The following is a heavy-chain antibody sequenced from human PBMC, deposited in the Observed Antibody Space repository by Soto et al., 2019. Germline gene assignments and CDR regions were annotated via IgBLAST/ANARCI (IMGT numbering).Heavy chain of an antibody. D-gene: IGHD5-12*01. CDR1: GASSSSSY. Sequence: PSETLSLTCTVSGASSSSSYWRWIRQPPGKGLECIGYIFHSGSTNYNPSLKSRVTISVDTSKNQFSLNLSSLTTADTAVYFCARGGNRYSRTSSAVGGFDYWGQGTRVTVSS. J-gene: IGHJ4*02. CDR3: ARGGNRYSRTSSAVGGFDY. V-gene: IGHV4-59*01. CDR2: IFHSGST.